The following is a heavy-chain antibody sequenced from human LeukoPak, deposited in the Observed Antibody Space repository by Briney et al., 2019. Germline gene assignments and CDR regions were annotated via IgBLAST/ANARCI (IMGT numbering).Heavy chain of an antibody. CDR1: GGTFSSYA. D-gene: IGHD2-15*01. V-gene: IGHV1-69*05. CDR2: NIPIFGTA. J-gene: IGHJ6*03. Sequence: GASVKVSCKASGGTFSSYAISWVRQAPGQGLEWMGRNIPIFGTANYAQKFQGRVTITTDESTSTAYMELSSLRSEDTAVYYCARDHQSLGYCSGGSCPGRYYYYYMDVWGKGTTVTVSS. CDR3: ARDHQSLGYCSGGSCPGRYYYYYMDV.